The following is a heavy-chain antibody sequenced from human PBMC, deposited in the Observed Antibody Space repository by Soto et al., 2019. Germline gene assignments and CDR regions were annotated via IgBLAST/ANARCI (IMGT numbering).Heavy chain of an antibody. CDR3: ERVPEEYYGSGSYPDY. CDR1: GGPISSGGYY. J-gene: IGHJ4*02. CDR2: IYYSGST. Sequence: QVQLQESGPGLVKPSQTLSLTCTVSGGPISSGGYYWSWIRQHPGKGLEWIGYIYYSGSTYYNPSLKCRVTISADTSKYQFSLKLSSVTAADTAVYYCERVPEEYYGSGSYPDYWGQGTLVTVSS. D-gene: IGHD3-10*01. V-gene: IGHV4-31*03.